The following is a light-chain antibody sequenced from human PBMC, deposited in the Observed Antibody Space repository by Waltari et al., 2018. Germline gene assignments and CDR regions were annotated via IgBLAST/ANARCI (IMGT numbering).Light chain of an antibody. CDR2: GAS. CDR1: QSVSSSY. Sequence: EIVLTQSPGTLSLSPGERATLSCRASQSVSSSYLAWDQQKPGQAPRLLIYGASSRATGIPDRFSGSGSGTDFTLTISRLEPEDFAVYYCQQYGSSHTFGGGTKVEIK. V-gene: IGKV3-20*01. CDR3: QQYGSSHT. J-gene: IGKJ4*01.